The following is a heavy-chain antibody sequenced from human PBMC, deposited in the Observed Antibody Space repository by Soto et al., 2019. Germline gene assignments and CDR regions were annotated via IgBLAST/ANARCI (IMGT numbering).Heavy chain of an antibody. CDR1: GFTFSSYG. CDR3: AKDFERQHPDYGGNPEAYYYYGMDV. Sequence: GGSLRLSCAASGFTFSSYGMHWVRQAPGKGLEWVAVISYDGSNKYYADSVKGRFTISRDNSKNTLYLQMNSLRAEDTAVYYCAKDFERQHPDYGGNPEAYYYYGMDVWGQGTTVTVSS. D-gene: IGHD4-17*01. J-gene: IGHJ6*02. CDR2: ISYDGSNK. V-gene: IGHV3-30*18.